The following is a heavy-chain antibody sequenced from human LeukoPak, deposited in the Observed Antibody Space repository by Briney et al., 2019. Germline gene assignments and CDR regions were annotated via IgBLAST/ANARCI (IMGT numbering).Heavy chain of an antibody. CDR3: ARDGDFWSDWAS. CDR1: GGTFSSYA. V-gene: IGHV1-69*05. J-gene: IGHJ5*02. Sequence: ASVKVSCKASGGTFSSYAISWVRQAPGQGLERMGGIIPIFGTANYAQKFQGRVTITTDESTSTAYMELSSLRSEDTAVYYCARDGDFWSDWASWGQGTLVTVSS. D-gene: IGHD3-3*01. CDR2: IIPIFGTA.